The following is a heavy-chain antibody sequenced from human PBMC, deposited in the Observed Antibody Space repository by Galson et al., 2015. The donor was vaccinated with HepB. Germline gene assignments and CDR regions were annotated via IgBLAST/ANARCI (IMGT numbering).Heavy chain of an antibody. D-gene: IGHD3-10*01. CDR3: ARGRDGSGSYYIGDSGAFDI. V-gene: IGHV4-34*01. Sequence: ETLSLTCAVYGGSFSGYYWSWIRQPPGKGLEWIGEINHSGSTNYNPSLKSRVTISVDTSKNQFSLKLSSVTAADTAVYYCARGRDGSGSYYIGDSGAFDIWGQGTMVTVSS. J-gene: IGHJ3*02. CDR2: INHSGST. CDR1: GGSFSGYY.